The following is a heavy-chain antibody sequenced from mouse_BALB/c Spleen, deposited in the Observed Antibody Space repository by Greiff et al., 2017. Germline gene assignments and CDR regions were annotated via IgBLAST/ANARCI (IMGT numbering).Heavy chain of an antibody. D-gene: IGHD2-10*02. V-gene: IGHV1S81*02. CDR1: GYTFTSYY. Sequence: QVHLQQSGAELVQPGASVTLSCKASGYTFTSYYMYWVKQRPGQGLEWIGEINPSNGGTNFNEKFKSKATLTVDKSSSTAYMQLSSLTSEDSAVYYCTRQGYGNYDGYWGQGTTLTVAS. CDR2: INPSNGGT. J-gene: IGHJ2*01. CDR3: TRQGYGNYDGY.